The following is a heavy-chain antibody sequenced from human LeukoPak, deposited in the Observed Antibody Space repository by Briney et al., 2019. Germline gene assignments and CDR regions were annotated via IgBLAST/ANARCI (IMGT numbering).Heavy chain of an antibody. CDR1: GGSFSGYY. D-gene: IGHD3-22*01. V-gene: IGHV4-34*01. CDR2: INHSGST. Sequence: SETLSLTCAVYGGSFSGYYWSWIRQPPGKGLEWIGEINHSGSTNYNPSLKSRVTISVDTSKNQFSLKLSSVTAADTAVYYCARDEQSVSSADYRPDAFDVWGQGTMVTVSS. J-gene: IGHJ3*01. CDR3: ARDEQSVSSADYRPDAFDV.